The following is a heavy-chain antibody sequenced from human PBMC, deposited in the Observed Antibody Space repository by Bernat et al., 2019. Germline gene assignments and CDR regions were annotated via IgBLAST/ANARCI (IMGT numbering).Heavy chain of an antibody. CDR2: INHSGST. D-gene: IGHD6-19*01. V-gene: IGHV4-34*01. Sequence: QVQLQQWGAGLLKPSETLSLTCAVYGGSFSGYYWSWIHQPPGKGLEWIGEINHSGSTNYNPSLKSRVTISVDTSKNQFSLKLSSVTAADTAVYYCARLGTGYSSGWYNYYYYYMDVWGKGTTVTVSS. CDR3: ARLGTGYSSGWYNYYYYYMDV. CDR1: GGSFSGYY. J-gene: IGHJ6*03.